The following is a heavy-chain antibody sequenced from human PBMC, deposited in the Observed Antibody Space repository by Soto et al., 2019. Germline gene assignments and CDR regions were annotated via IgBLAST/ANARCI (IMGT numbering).Heavy chain of an antibody. Sequence: QVRLVQSGSELKKPGASVKVSCKASGYTFTSYGISWVRQAPGQGLEWMEWISPFRGHTQYSQKAQGRVTLTTDTSSNTAYMEMTTLAVDDTAVYYCAMDYGDRPEYFQHWGQGTLVTVSS. J-gene: IGHJ1*01. CDR2: ISPFRGHT. D-gene: IGHD4-17*01. CDR1: GYTFTSYG. V-gene: IGHV1-18*01. CDR3: AMDYGDRPEYFQH.